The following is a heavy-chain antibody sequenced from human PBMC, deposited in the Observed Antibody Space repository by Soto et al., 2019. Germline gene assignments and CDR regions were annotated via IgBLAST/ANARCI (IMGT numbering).Heavy chain of an antibody. V-gene: IGHV4-34*01. J-gene: IGHJ5*02. CDR1: GGSFSGYY. Sequence: SETLSLTCAVYGGSFSGYYWSWIRQPPGKGLEWIGEINHSGRTNYNPSLKSRVTISIDTSKNQLSLKLSSVTAADTAMYYCARVPGPWGQGTLVTVSS. CDR3: ARVPGP. CDR2: INHSGRT.